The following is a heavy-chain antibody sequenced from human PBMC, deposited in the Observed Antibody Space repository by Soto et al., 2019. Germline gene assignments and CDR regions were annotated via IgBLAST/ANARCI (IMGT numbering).Heavy chain of an antibody. J-gene: IGHJ2*01. D-gene: IGHD3-9*01. V-gene: IGHV4-39*01. CDR2: IYYIGST. CDR3: ARRHDISSNPNWYFDL. CDR1: GGSISSSSYY. Sequence: QLQLQESGPGLVKPSETLSLTCTVSGGSISSSSYYWGWIRQPPGKGLEWIGSIYYIGSTYYNPSLKRRVTISVDTSKNQFSLKLSSVTAADTAVYYCARRHDISSNPNWYFDLWGRGTLVTVSS.